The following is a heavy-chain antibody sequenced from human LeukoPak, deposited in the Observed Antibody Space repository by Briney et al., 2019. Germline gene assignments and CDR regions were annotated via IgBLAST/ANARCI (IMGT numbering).Heavy chain of an antibody. Sequence: PGGSLRLSCAAPGFTFSSYGMHWVRQAPGTGQEWVAVISYDGSNKYYADSVKGRFTISRDNSKNTVYLQMNSLRAEDTAVYYCAKELVGSGYADWGQGTLVTVSS. D-gene: IGHD5-12*01. J-gene: IGHJ4*02. CDR2: ISYDGSNK. V-gene: IGHV3-30*18. CDR1: GFTFSSYG. CDR3: AKELVGSGYAD.